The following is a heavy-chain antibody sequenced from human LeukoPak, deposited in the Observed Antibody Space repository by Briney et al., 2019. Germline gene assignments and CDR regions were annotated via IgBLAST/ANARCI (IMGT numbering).Heavy chain of an antibody. CDR2: ISRSGSYI. Sequence: GGSPRLSCAASGFTFTSYSMNWVRQAPGKGLEWVSSISRSGSYIYYADSVKGRFTTSRDNAKNSLYLQMNSLGAEDTALYYCARGPYCSSGSCYALAEYLQHWGQGTLVTVSS. CDR1: GFTFTSYS. D-gene: IGHD2-2*01. CDR3: ARGPYCSSGSCYALAEYLQH. J-gene: IGHJ1*01. V-gene: IGHV3-21*01.